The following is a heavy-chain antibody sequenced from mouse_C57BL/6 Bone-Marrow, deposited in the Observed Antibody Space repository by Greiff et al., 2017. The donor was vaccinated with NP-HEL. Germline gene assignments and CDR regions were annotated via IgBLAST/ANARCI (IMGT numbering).Heavy chain of an antibody. Sequence: EVKLVESGGGLVQPGESLKLSCESNEYEFPSHDMSWVRKTPEKRLELVAAINSDGGSTYYPDTMERRFIISRDNTKKTLYLQMSILRSEDTALYYCARVITTVVATEDWYFDVWGTGTTVTVSS. CDR3: ARVITTVVATEDWYFDV. J-gene: IGHJ1*03. CDR2: INSDGGST. CDR1: EYEFPSHD. D-gene: IGHD1-1*01. V-gene: IGHV5-2*01.